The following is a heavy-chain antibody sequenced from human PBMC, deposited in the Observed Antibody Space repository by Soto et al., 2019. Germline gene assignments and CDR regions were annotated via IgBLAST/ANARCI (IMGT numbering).Heavy chain of an antibody. CDR3: AREGGNGYSYGYSFDY. D-gene: IGHD5-18*01. CDR2: ISFDGRKT. V-gene: IGHV3-30-3*01. J-gene: IGHJ4*02. CDR1: GFIFSNYA. Sequence: GGSLRLSCAASGFIFSNYAMHWVRQAPGKGLEWVTIISFDGRKTHYADSVRGRFTISRDNSNNTLSLQMSNLRPEDTALYYCAREGGNGYSYGYSFDYWGQGTQVTVSS.